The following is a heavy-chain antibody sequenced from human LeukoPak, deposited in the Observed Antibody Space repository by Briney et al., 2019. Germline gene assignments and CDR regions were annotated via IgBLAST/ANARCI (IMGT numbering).Heavy chain of an antibody. CDR3: ATDRGYNYGLDAFDI. J-gene: IGHJ3*02. CDR1: GYTFTDYY. V-gene: IGHV1-69-2*01. CDR2: VDPEDGET. Sequence: GASVKVSCKASGYTFTDYYMHWVQQAPGKGLEWMGRVDPEDGETIYAEKFQGRVTITADTSTDTAHMELSSLRSEDTAIYFCATDRGYNYGLDAFDIWGQGTMVTVSS. D-gene: IGHD5-18*01.